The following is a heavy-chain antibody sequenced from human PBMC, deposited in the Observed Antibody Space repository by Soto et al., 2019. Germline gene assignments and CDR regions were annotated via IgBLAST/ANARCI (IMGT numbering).Heavy chain of an antibody. CDR3: ARHGYNYGGGYFDY. Sequence: EVQLVESGGGLVQPGGSLRLSCAASGVTVSSNYMSWVRQAPGKGLEWVSVIYSGGSTYYADSVKGRFTISRDNSKNTLDLQMNSLRAEDTAVYYCARHGYNYGGGYFDYGGQGTLVTVSS. V-gene: IGHV3-66*04. CDR1: GVTVSSNY. J-gene: IGHJ4*02. CDR2: IYSGGST. D-gene: IGHD5-18*01.